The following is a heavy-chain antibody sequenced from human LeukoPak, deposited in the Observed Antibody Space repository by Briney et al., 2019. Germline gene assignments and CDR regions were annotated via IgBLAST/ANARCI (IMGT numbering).Heavy chain of an antibody. D-gene: IGHD6-13*01. Sequence: SETLSLTCTVSGGSISSYYWSWIRQPPGKGLEWIGYIYYSGSTNYNPSLKSRVTISVDTSKNQFSLKLSSVTAADTAVYYCARDRGGSSSWSPYYYYYGMDVWGQGTTVTVSS. V-gene: IGHV4-59*01. CDR2: IYYSGST. J-gene: IGHJ6*02. CDR3: ARDRGGSSSWSPYYYYYGMDV. CDR1: GGSISSYY.